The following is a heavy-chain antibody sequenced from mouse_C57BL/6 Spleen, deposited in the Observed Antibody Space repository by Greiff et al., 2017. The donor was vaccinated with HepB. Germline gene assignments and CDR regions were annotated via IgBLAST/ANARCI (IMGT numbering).Heavy chain of an antibody. CDR1: GYAFTNYL. CDR3: ARFSNYDFAY. CDR2: INPGSGGT. Sequence: VQLQQSGAELVRPGTSVKVSCKASGYAFTNYLIEWVKQRPGQGLEWIGVINPGSGGTNYNEKFKGKATLTADKSSSTAYMQLSSLTSEDSAVYFCARFSNYDFAYWGQGTLVTVSA. J-gene: IGHJ3*01. D-gene: IGHD2-5*01. V-gene: IGHV1-54*01.